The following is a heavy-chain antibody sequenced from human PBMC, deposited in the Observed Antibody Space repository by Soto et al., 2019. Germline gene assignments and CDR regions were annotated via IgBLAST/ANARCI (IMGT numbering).Heavy chain of an antibody. CDR2: IYHSGST. V-gene: IGHV4-4*02. CDR3: ARSTRSGTTFDY. Sequence: QVQLQESGPGLVKPSGTLSLTCAVSGGSISSSNWWSWVRQPPGKGLEWIGEIYHSGSTNYNPSPKRRVTISVDKSKNQFSLKLSSVTAAATAVYYCARSTRSGTTFDYWGQGTLVTVSS. D-gene: IGHD4-17*01. J-gene: IGHJ4*02. CDR1: GGSISSSNW.